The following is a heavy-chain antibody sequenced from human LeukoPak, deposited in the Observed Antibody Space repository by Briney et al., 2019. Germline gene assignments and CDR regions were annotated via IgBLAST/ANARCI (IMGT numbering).Heavy chain of an antibody. CDR3: ARGWDYDSGGRPTAYVY. V-gene: IGHV1-69*01. Sequence: SVKVSCKASGGTFSSYAISWVRQAPGQGLEWMGGIIPIFGTANYAQKFRGRVTITADESTSTAYMELSSLRSEDTAVYYCARGWDYDSGGRPTAYVYWGQGTLVTVSS. J-gene: IGHJ4*02. D-gene: IGHD3-22*01. CDR1: GGTFSSYA. CDR2: IIPIFGTA.